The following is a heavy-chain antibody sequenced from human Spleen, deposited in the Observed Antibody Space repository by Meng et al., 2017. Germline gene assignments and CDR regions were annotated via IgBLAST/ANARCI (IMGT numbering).Heavy chain of an antibody. J-gene: IGHJ3*02. Sequence: GESLKISYAASGLTFSSYAMHWVRQAPGKGLEWVAVISYDGSNTHYADSVKGRFTSSRDNSKNTLYLQMNSLRAEDTAVYYCARVVFSGSYYHAIDTWGQGTMVTVSS. V-gene: IGHV3-30*01. CDR3: ARVVFSGSYYHAIDT. D-gene: IGHD1-26*01. CDR1: GLTFSSYA. CDR2: ISYDGSNT.